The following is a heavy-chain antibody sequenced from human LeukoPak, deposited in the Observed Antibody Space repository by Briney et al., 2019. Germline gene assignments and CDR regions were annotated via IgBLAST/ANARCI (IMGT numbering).Heavy chain of an antibody. J-gene: IGHJ5*02. Sequence: PSETLSLTCSISGGSISSGDHYWTWLRQPAGKELEWIERIHTTGRTNYNPSLKSRVYISVDTSKYQFSLELSSLTAAVTAVYYCAREFDYEGVDPWGQGTLVTVSS. CDR3: AREFDYEGVDP. D-gene: IGHD4-17*01. CDR2: IHTTGRT. V-gene: IGHV4-61*02. CDR1: GGSISSGDHY.